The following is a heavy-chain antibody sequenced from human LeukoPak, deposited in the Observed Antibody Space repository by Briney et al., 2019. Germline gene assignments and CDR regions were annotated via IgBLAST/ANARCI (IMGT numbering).Heavy chain of an antibody. Sequence: PGGSLRLSCAASGFTFSGAWMSWVRQAPGKGLVWVSRINSDGSSTNYADSVKGRFTISRDNAKNTLYLQMNSLRAEDTAMYYCARAVYYSYYLGYWGQGTLVTVSS. J-gene: IGHJ4*01. CDR3: ARAVYYSYYLGY. V-gene: IGHV3-74*01. CDR2: INSDGSST. D-gene: IGHD3-10*01. CDR1: GFTFSGAW.